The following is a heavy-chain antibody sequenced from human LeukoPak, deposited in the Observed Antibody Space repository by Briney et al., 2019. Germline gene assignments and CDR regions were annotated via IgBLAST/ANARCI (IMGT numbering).Heavy chain of an antibody. J-gene: IGHJ4*02. D-gene: IGHD3-22*01. V-gene: IGHV1-8*01. CDR3: ARDRVVGYYDSLVAPYYFDY. CDR2: MSPNSGNT. CDR1: GYTFTSYD. Sequence: ASVKVSCKASGYTFTSYDINWMRQATGQGLEWMGWMSPNSGNTGYAQKFQGRVTMTRDTSTGTAYLELSSLRSEDTAVYYCARDRVVGYYDSLVAPYYFDYWGQGTLVTVSS.